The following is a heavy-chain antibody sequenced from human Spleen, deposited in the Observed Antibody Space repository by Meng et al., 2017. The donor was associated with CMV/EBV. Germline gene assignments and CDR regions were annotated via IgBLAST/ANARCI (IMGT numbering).Heavy chain of an antibody. CDR3: ARQGSGWYADIDY. CDR2: IYPGDSDT. V-gene: IGHV5-51*01. J-gene: IGHJ4*02. CDR1: GYSFTSYW. D-gene: IGHD6-19*01. Sequence: KGSGYSFTSYWIGWVRQMPGKGLEWMGIIYPGDSDTRYSPSFQGQVTISADKSISTAYLQWSSLKASDTAMYYCARQGSGWYADIDYWGQGTLVTVSS.